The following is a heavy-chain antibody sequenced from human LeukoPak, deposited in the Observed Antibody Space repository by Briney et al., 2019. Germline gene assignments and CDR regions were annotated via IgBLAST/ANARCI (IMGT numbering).Heavy chain of an antibody. D-gene: IGHD2-2*01. V-gene: IGHV3-9*01. Sequence: GRSLRLSCAASGFTFDDYAMHWVRQAPGKGLEWVSGISWNSGSIGYADSVKGRFTISRDNAKNSLYLQMNSLRAEDTALYYCAKDSYCSSTSCPGDYWGQGTLVTVSS. CDR1: GFTFDDYA. J-gene: IGHJ4*02. CDR3: AKDSYCSSTSCPGDY. CDR2: ISWNSGSI.